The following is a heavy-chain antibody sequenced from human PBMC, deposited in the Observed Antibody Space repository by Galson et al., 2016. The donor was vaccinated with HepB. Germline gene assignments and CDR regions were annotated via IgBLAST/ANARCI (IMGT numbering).Heavy chain of an antibody. V-gene: IGHV3-30-3*01. J-gene: IGHJ4*02. CDR2: ISNDGSNY. Sequence: SLRLSCAASGFIFSAYAMHWVRQAPGRGLEWVAIISNDGSNYYSADSVKGRFTISRDNSKNTLYLQMNSLRAEDTAVYYCATDRVYASSWWGVIDYWGQGTLLTVSS. CDR1: GFIFSAYA. D-gene: IGHD6-13*01. CDR3: ATDRVYASSWWGVIDY.